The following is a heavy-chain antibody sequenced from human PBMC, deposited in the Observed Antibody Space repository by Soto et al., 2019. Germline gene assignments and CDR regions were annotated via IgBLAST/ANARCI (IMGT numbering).Heavy chain of an antibody. J-gene: IGHJ5*02. CDR2: IYSGGAT. CDR1: GFSVSSSH. CDR3: AKLGPYGSESYSFRYNWIDP. Sequence: EVQLVDSGGGLIQPGGSLRLSCAASGFSVSSSHMIWVRQAPGKGLEWVSVIYSGGATYYAVSVKGRFTISRDRSKNTVYLQMDGLRTEDMAVYHCAKLGPYGSESYSFRYNWIDPWGQGTLVTVSS. D-gene: IGHD3-10*01. V-gene: IGHV3-53*01.